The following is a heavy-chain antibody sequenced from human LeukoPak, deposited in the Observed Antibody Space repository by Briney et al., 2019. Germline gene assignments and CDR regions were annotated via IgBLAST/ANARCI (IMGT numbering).Heavy chain of an antibody. CDR2: IYYSGST. J-gene: IGHJ4*02. Sequence: KASETLSLTCTVSGGSISSNYWSWIRQPPGEGLEWIGYIYYSGSTIYNPSLKSRVTISVDTSKNQFSLKLSSVTAADTAVYYCARRAYSSGYYYFDYWGQGTLVTVSS. CDR3: ARRAYSSGYYYFDY. D-gene: IGHD3-22*01. V-gene: IGHV4-59*01. CDR1: GGSISSNY.